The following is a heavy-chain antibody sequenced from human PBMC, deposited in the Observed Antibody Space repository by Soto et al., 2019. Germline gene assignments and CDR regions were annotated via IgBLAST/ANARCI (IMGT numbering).Heavy chain of an antibody. D-gene: IGHD2-2*01. J-gene: IGHJ6*02. CDR3: ARDSLYCSTASCQSGMDV. CDR1: GFTFSSFG. Sequence: QVQLVESGGGVVQPGRSLRLSCEASGFTFSSFGMHWVRQAPGKGLEWVAIIWCGGDSQYHVDSVQGRFTIARDKSKNTLYLQMNNLRAEGMAVYYCARDSLYCSTASCQSGMDVWGQGTTVTVSS. CDR2: IWCGGDSQ. V-gene: IGHV3-33*01.